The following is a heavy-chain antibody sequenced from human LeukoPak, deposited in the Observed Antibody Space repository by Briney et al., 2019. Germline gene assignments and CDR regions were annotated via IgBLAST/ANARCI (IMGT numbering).Heavy chain of an antibody. D-gene: IGHD3-10*01. CDR3: ARSDYYGSGVYYYYGMDV. V-gene: IGHV1-3*01. CDR2: INAGNGNT. J-gene: IGHJ6*02. CDR1: GYTFTSYA. Sequence: GASVTVSCKASGYTFTSYAMHWVRQAPGQRLEWMGWINAGNGNTKYSQKFQGRVTITRDTSASTAYMELSSLRSEDTAVYYCARSDYYGSGVYYYYGMDVWGQGTTVTVSS.